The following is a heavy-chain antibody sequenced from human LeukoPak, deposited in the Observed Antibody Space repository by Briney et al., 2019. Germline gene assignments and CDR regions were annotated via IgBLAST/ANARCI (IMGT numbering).Heavy chain of an antibody. J-gene: IGHJ4*02. V-gene: IGHV3-23*01. Sequence: GGSLRLSCAASGFTFSSYAMSWVRQAPGKGLEWVSAISGSGGSTYYADSVKGRFTISRDNSKNTLYLQMNSLRAEDTAVYYCAKRRGYSGYPYYFNYWGQGTLVTVSS. CDR2: ISGSGGST. CDR1: GFTFSSYA. D-gene: IGHD5-12*01. CDR3: AKRRGYSGYPYYFNY.